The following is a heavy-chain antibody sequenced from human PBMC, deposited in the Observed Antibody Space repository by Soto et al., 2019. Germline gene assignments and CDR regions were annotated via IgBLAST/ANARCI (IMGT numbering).Heavy chain of an antibody. J-gene: IGHJ6*03. CDR2: ISYDGSNK. CDR3: AKDWPYWVRGVIPETNNYMDV. Sequence: GGSLRLSCAASGFTFSSYGMHWVRQAPGKGLEWVAVISYDGSNKYYADSVKGRFTISRDNSKKTLYLQMNSLRAEDTAVYYCAKDWPYWVRGVIPETNNYMDVWGKGTTVTVSS. CDR1: GFTFSSYG. V-gene: IGHV3-30*18. D-gene: IGHD3-10*01.